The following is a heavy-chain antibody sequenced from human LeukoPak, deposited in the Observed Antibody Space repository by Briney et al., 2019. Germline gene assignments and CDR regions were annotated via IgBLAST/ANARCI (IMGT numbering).Heavy chain of an antibody. J-gene: IGHJ4*02. CDR1: GFTVSSNY. D-gene: IGHD6-19*01. CDR3: ARLAVAYFDS. V-gene: IGHV3-66*04. CDR2: IYSDGST. Sequence: PGGSLRLSCAVSGFTVSSNYMSWVRQAPGKGLEWVSVIYSDGSTFYPDSVKDRFTISRDNSKNTLYLQMNSLRAEDTAVYYSARLAVAYFDSWGQGTLVTVSS.